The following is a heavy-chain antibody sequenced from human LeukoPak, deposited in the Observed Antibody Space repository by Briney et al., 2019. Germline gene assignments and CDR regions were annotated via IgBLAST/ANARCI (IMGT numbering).Heavy chain of an antibody. Sequence: SETLSLTCTVSGDSISSYYWSWLRQPPGKGLEWVGYIYYSGSTNYNPSLKSRVTISVDTSKNQFSLKLSSVTAADTAVYYCARKGSYTNWFDHWGQGTLVTVSS. V-gene: IGHV4-59*01. CDR3: ARKGSYTNWFDH. J-gene: IGHJ5*02. CDR1: GDSISSYY. CDR2: IYYSGST. D-gene: IGHD3-10*01.